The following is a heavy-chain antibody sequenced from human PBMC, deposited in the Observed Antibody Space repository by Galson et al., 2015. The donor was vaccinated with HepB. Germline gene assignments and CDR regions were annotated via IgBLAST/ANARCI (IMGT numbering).Heavy chain of an antibody. Sequence: SLRLSCAASGFTVSSNYMSWVRQAPGKGLEWVSVIYSGGSTYYADSVKGRFTISRDNSKNTLYLQMNSLRAEDTAVYYCAREQEAGATGAFDIWGQGTMVTVSS. CDR2: IYSGGST. CDR1: GFTVSSNY. V-gene: IGHV3-53*01. J-gene: IGHJ3*02. CDR3: AREQEAGATGAFDI. D-gene: IGHD1-26*01.